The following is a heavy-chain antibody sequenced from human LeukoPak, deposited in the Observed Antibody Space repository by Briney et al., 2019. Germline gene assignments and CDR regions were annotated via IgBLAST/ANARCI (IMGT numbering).Heavy chain of an antibody. Sequence: ASVKLSCTASGGTFSSYAISWVRQAPGQGLEWMGGIIPIFGTANYAQKLQGRVTITTDESTSTAYMELSSLRSEDTAVYYCARGLGYYYYMDVWGKGTTVTVSS. J-gene: IGHJ6*03. CDR2: IIPIFGTA. V-gene: IGHV1-69*05. D-gene: IGHD7-27*01. CDR3: ARGLGYYYYMDV. CDR1: GGTFSSYA.